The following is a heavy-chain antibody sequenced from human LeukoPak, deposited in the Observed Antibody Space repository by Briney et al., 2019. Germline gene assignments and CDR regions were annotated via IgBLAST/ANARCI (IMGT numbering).Heavy chain of an antibody. CDR3: ARCRCRGGIITEIFDY. CDR1: RYTFTRYY. CDR2: INPSGGST. J-gene: IGHJ4*02. Sequence: ASVRVSCKASRYTFTRYYMHWGRQAPGQGLEWMGIINPSGGSTSYAQKFQGRVTMTRDTSTSTVYMELSSLRSEDTAVYYCARCRCRGGIITEIFDYWGQGTLVTVSS. D-gene: IGHD3-10*01. V-gene: IGHV1-46*01.